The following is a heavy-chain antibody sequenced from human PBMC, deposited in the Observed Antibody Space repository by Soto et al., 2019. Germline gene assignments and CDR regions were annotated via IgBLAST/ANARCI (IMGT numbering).Heavy chain of an antibody. D-gene: IGHD2-15*01. V-gene: IGHV4-34*01. J-gene: IGHJ6*02. Sequence: QVQLQQWGAGLLKPSETLSLTCAVYGGSFSGYYWSWIRQPPGKGLEWIGEINHSGSTNYNPSLKSRVTISVDTSKNQFSLKLSSVTAADTAVYYCARGYCSGGSCYFNYYYYGMDVWGQGTTVTVSS. CDR3: ARGYCSGGSCYFNYYYYGMDV. CDR1: GGSFSGYY. CDR2: INHSGST.